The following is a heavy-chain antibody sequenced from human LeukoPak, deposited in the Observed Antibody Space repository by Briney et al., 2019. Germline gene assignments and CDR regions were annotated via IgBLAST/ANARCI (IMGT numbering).Heavy chain of an antibody. D-gene: IGHD3-3*01. CDR3: ARDSFAGGDFWSGYSPFGMDV. CDR1: GFTSSSYS. CDR2: ISSSSSYI. Sequence: GGSLRLSCAASGFTSSSYSMNWVRQAPGKGLEWVSSISSSSSYIYYADSVKGRFTISRDNAKISLYLQMNSLRAEDTAVYYCARDSFAGGDFWSGYSPFGMDVWGKGTTVTVSS. V-gene: IGHV3-21*01. J-gene: IGHJ6*04.